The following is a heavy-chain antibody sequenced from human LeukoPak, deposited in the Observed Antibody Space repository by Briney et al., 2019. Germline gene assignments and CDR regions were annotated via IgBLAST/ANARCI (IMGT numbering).Heavy chain of an antibody. CDR2: ISASGGTT. V-gene: IGHV3-23*01. D-gene: IGHD3-3*01. Sequence: PGGSLRLSCAASGFTFSSYAMSWVRQAPGKGLEWVSSISASGGTTYYADSVKGRFTISRDNSKNTLYLQMSSLRAGDTGIYYCAHTFFDFWSGLYWGQGTLVTVSS. CDR3: AHTFFDFWSGLY. CDR1: GFTFSSYA. J-gene: IGHJ4*02.